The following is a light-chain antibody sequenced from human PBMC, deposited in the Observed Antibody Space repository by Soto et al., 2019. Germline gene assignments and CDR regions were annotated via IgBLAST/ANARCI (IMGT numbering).Light chain of an antibody. CDR2: WAS. CDR3: QQYYASPGT. Sequence: DIVLTQSPDSLAVSLGERATINCKSGQSVLHNSNNRNYLAWYQQKPGQPPKLLIYWASTRESGVPDQFSGSGSGTDFTLTISSLRAEDVAVYYCQQYYASPGTFGQGTKVDIK. CDR1: QSVLHNSNNRNY. V-gene: IGKV4-1*01. J-gene: IGKJ1*01.